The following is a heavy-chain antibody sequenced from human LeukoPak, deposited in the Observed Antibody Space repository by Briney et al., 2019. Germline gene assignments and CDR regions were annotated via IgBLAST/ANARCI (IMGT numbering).Heavy chain of an antibody. CDR1: GYTFTDYY. V-gene: IGHV1-2*02. Sequence: ASVKVSCKASGYTFTDYYIHWVRQAPGQGFEWMGWINPTTGGTKYARKFQGRVTLTSDTSITAVYMELSRLRCDDTAVYYCASDRVVADYWGQGTLVTVSS. CDR3: ASDRVVADY. CDR2: INPTTGGT. D-gene: IGHD3-22*01. J-gene: IGHJ4*02.